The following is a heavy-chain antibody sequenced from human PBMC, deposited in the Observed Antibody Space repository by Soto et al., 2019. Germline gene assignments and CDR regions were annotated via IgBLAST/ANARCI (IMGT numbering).Heavy chain of an antibody. Sequence: QVQLQESGPGLVKPSQTLSLICTVSGGSISSGGYYWSWIRQHPVKGLEWIGYIYYSGSTYYNPSRKSRVTISVDTSKNQFSLKLSSVTAADTAVYYCARETLCGGDCYSFDYWGQRTLVTVSS. J-gene: IGHJ4*02. CDR1: GGSISSGGYY. CDR3: ARETLCGGDCYSFDY. V-gene: IGHV4-31*03. CDR2: IYYSGST. D-gene: IGHD2-21*02.